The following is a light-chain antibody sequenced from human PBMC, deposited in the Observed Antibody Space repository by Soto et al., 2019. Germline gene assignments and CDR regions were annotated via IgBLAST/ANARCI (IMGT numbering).Light chain of an antibody. Sequence: DIQLTQSPSFLSASVGDRVTITCRASQGISSYLAWYQQKPGEAPNLLIYAASTLQSGVPSRFSGSGSGTEFTLTISSLQPEDVAPYYCQQLNSYPITFGQGTRLEIK. V-gene: IGKV1-9*01. CDR3: QQLNSYPIT. CDR2: AAS. J-gene: IGKJ5*01. CDR1: QGISSY.